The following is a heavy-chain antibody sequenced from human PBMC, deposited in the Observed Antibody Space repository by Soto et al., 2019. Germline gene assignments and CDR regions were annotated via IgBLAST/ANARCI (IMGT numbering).Heavy chain of an antibody. Sequence: QVQLQESGPGLVEPSQTLSLTCAVSGGSISGGNYYWSWIRQHPGKGLEWIGYIYDNGRAYYNTSLKSRVTMSVDRSRNQFSLSLSSVTAADTAVYYCARYGDYAFDIWGQGTMVTVSS. CDR3: ARYGDYAFDI. J-gene: IGHJ3*02. CDR2: IYDNGRA. D-gene: IGHD4-17*01. V-gene: IGHV4-31*11. CDR1: GGSISGGNYY.